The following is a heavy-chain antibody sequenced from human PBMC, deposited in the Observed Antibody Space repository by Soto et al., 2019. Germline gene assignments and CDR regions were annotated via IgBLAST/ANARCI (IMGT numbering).Heavy chain of an antibody. D-gene: IGHD3-10*01. CDR3: AGVSAILLWFGERWFFGWFDP. J-gene: IGHJ5*02. V-gene: IGHV4-34*01. CDR2: INHSGST. Sequence: QVQLQQWGAGLLKPSETLSLTCAVYGGSFSGYYWSWIRQPPGKGLEWIGEINHSGSTNYNPSLKSRVTISVDTSKNQFSLKLSSVTAADTAVYYCAGVSAILLWFGERWFFGWFDPWGQGTLVTVSS. CDR1: GGSFSGYY.